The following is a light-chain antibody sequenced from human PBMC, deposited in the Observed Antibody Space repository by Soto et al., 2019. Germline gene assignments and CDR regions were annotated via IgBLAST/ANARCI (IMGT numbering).Light chain of an antibody. CDR2: DVS. CDR1: GSDY. CDR3: CSYKASSVL. Sequence: QSALTQPASVSGSPGQSITISCTGTGSDYVSWYQQHPGKAPRLIIYDVSDRPSGVSNRFSGSKSGNTASLTISGLQAEDEAHYYCCSYKASSVLFGGGTNSPS. V-gene: IGLV2-14*03. J-gene: IGLJ2*01.